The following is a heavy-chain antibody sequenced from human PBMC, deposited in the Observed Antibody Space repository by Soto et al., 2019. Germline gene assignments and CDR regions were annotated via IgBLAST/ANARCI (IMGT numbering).Heavy chain of an antibody. CDR1: GYTFTGYY. CDR3: ARDYDSVLNWFDP. D-gene: IGHD3-10*01. V-gene: IGHV1-2*02. Sequence: ASVKVSCKASGYTFTGYYMHWVRQAPGQGLXXXXXXXXXXXXXXXXXKFQGRVTMTRDTSISTAYMELSRLRSDDTAVYYCARDYDSVLNWFDPWGQGTLVTVSS. CDR2: XXXXXXXX. J-gene: IGHJ5*02.